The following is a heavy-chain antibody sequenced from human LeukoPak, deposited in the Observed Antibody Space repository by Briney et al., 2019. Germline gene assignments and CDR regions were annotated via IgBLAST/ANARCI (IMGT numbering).Heavy chain of an antibody. Sequence: GSLRLSCAASGFTFSSYWMSWVRQAPGKGLEWIGSIYYSGSTSYNPSLKSRLTISVDTSKNQFSLKMSSVTAADTAVYYCARQGGPNYWGQGTLVTVSS. CDR2: IYYSGST. D-gene: IGHD3-16*01. J-gene: IGHJ4*02. CDR1: GFTFSSYW. V-gene: IGHV4-39*01. CDR3: ARQGGPNY.